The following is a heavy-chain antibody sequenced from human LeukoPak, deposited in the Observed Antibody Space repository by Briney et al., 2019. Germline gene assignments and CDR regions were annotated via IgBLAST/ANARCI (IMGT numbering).Heavy chain of an antibody. CDR3: AGEAYIVVVPAARPDQFDP. CDR1: GGSISSYY. D-gene: IGHD2-2*01. V-gene: IGHV4-4*07. Sequence: SETLSLTCTVSGGSISSYYWSWIRQPAGKGLEWIGRIYTSGSTNYNPSLKSRVTMPVDTSKNQFSLKLSSVTAADTAVYYCAGEAYIVVVPAARPDQFDPWGQGTLVTVSS. CDR2: IYTSGST. J-gene: IGHJ5*02.